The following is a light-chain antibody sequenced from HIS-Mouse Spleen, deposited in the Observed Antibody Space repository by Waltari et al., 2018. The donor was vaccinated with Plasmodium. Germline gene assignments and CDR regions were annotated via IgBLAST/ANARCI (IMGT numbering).Light chain of an antibody. V-gene: IGLV3-10*01. CDR3: YSTDSSGNHRV. Sequence: SYQLTQPPSVSVFPGQTARSTCSGDALPITHAYWYQQKSGQAPVLVIYEDSKRPSGLPERFSGSSSGTMATLTISGAQVEDEADYYCYSTDSSGNHRVFGGGTKLTVL. CDR2: EDS. J-gene: IGLJ3*02. CDR1: ALPITH.